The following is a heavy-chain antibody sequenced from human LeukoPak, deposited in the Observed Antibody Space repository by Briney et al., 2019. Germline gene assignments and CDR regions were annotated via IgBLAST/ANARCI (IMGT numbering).Heavy chain of an antibody. D-gene: IGHD3-22*01. CDR1: GGSISSYY. J-gene: IGHJ3*02. CDR3: ARHISSGYYSPSAFDI. CDR2: IYYSGST. V-gene: IGHV4-59*08. Sequence: SETLSLTCTVSGGSISSYYWSWIRQPPGKGLEWIGYIYYSGSTNYNPSLKSRVTISVDTSKNQFSLKLSSVTAADTAVYYCARHISSGYYSPSAFDIWGQGTMVTVSS.